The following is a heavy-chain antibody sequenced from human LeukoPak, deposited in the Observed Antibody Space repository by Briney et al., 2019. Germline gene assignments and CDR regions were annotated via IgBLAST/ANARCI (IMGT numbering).Heavy chain of an antibody. J-gene: IGHJ3*02. CDR3: ARSDGYGLVGI. D-gene: IGHD3-10*01. V-gene: IGHV4-39*07. CDR1: GVSISSGSNY. CDR2: IYSSGST. Sequence: SETLSLTCRVSGVSISSGSNYWGWIRQPPGKTLVWIGSIYSSGSTYYNSSLKSRVIIVIDTAKNHFSLNLSSVTAADTAVYYCARSDGYGLVGIWGQGTMVTVSS.